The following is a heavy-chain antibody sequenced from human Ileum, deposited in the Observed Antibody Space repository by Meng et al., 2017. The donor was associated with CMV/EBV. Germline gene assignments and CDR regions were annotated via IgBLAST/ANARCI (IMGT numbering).Heavy chain of an antibody. Sequence: SLRLSCTASGFTFSTYALNWVRQAPGKGLEWVSGIRVGGETFSAGSVKGRFTIYRDDSKNTLYLQMNSLRGEDTALYYCAKAIDFDSWGQGTLVTVSS. CDR1: GFTFSTYA. CDR3: AKAIDFDS. CDR2: IRVGGET. D-gene: IGHD1-26*01. J-gene: IGHJ4*02. V-gene: IGHV3-23*01.